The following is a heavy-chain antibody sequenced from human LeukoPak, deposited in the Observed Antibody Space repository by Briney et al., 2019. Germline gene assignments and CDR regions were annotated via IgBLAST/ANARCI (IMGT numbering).Heavy chain of an antibody. J-gene: IGHJ4*02. D-gene: IGHD6-19*01. CDR3: ARESAGGPDY. V-gene: IGHV3-7*05. Sequence: GGSLRLSCVASGFTLSSHWMSWVRQAPGKGLEWVANIKQDGSEQYYADSVRGRFTISRDNAKNSLYLQMNSLTAEDTAIYYCARESAGGPDYWGQGTLVTVSS. CDR2: IKQDGSEQ. CDR1: GFTLSSHW.